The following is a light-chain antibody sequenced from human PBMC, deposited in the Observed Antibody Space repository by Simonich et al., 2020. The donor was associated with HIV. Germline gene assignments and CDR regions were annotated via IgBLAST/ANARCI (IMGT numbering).Light chain of an antibody. Sequence: DIVMTQSPDSLAVSLGERATINCKSSQSVLSSSNNKNYLAWYQQKPGPPPKLLVSWASTRESGVPNRFSGSGSGTDLPLTISSLQAEDVAVYYCQQYYSTPITFGQGTRLEIK. CDR3: QQYYSTPIT. CDR1: QSVLSSSNNKNY. J-gene: IGKJ5*01. CDR2: WAS. V-gene: IGKV4-1*01.